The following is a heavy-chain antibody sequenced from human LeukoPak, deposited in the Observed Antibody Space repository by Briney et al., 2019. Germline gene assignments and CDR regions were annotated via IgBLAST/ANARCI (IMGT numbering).Heavy chain of an antibody. CDR2: MYYSGST. Sequence: LRLSCAASGFTLGPYAMHWVRQRPGKGLEWIAYMYYSGSTYYNPSLKSRVTMSADTSKNQLSLKLSSVTAADTAVYYCARPYYYDSRIDPWGQGILVTVSS. CDR1: GFTLGPYA. CDR3: ARPYYYDSRIDP. J-gene: IGHJ5*02. D-gene: IGHD3-22*01. V-gene: IGHV4-30-2*05.